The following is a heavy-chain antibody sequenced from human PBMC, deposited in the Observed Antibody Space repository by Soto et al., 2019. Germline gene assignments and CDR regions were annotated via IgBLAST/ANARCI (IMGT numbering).Heavy chain of an antibody. D-gene: IGHD5-18*01. J-gene: IGHJ4*02. CDR3: ARVRGYSYGLEIAVFDY. CDR1: GGSISSGDYY. V-gene: IGHV4-30-4*01. Sequence: ASETLSLTCTVSGGSISSGDYYWSWIRQPPGKGLEWIGYIYYSGSTYYNPSLKSRVTISVDTSKNQFSLKLSSVTAADTAVYYCARVRGYSYGLEIAVFDYWGKGTLVPVSS. CDR2: IYYSGST.